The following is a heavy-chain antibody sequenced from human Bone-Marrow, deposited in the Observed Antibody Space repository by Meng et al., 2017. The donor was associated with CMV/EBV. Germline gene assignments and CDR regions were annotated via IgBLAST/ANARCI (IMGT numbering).Heavy chain of an antibody. CDR1: GYTFTSYY. J-gene: IGHJ4*02. CDR2: INPSGGST. CDR3: ARGARIVAAGRDYFDD. V-gene: IGHV1-46*01. Sequence: ASVKVSCKASGYTFTSYYMHWVRQAPGQGLEWMGIINPSGGSTSYAQKFQGRVTMTRDTSTSTVYMELSSLRSEDTAVYYCARGARIVAAGRDYFDDWGQGTLVTGSS. D-gene: IGHD2-15*01.